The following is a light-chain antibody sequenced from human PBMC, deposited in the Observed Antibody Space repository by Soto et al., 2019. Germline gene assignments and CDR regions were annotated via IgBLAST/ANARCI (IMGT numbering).Light chain of an antibody. Sequence: IVLTQSPATLSVSPGEGATLSCRASQSVXSKLVWYQQKPGQAPRVLXDCASTRATGSPARFSGSGSGTEFTLTISSLQSEDFAVYYCQQYKNWTSTFGQGTKVDIK. CDR3: QQYKNWTST. J-gene: IGKJ1*01. CDR1: QSVXSK. CDR2: CAS. V-gene: IGKV3-15*01.